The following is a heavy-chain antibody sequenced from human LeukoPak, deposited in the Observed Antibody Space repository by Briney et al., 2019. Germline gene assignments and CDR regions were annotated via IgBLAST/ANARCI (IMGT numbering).Heavy chain of an antibody. J-gene: IGHJ4*02. CDR3: ARGGGSYRDFDY. CDR1: GGSFSGYY. CDR2: INHSGST. D-gene: IGHD1-26*01. Sequence: SETLSLTCAVYGGSFSGYYWSWIRQPPGKGLEWIGEINHSGSTNYNPSLKSRVTISVDTSKNQFSLKLSSVIAADTAVYYCARGGGSYRDFDYWGQGTLVTVSS. V-gene: IGHV4-34*01.